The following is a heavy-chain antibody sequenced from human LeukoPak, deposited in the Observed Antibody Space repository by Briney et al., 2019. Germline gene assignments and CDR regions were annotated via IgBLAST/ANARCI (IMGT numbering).Heavy chain of an antibody. J-gene: IGHJ6*02. CDR3: AKTPLRFLELFYYYGMDV. CDR2: ISYDGSNK. D-gene: IGHD3-3*01. V-gene: IGHV3-30*18. CDR1: GFTFSSYG. Sequence: PGGSLRLSCAASGFTFSSYGMHWVRQAPGKGLEWVAVISYDGSNKYYADSVKGRFTIARDNSKNTQYLQMNSLRVEDTAVYYCAKTPLRFLELFYYYGMDVWGQGTTVTVSS.